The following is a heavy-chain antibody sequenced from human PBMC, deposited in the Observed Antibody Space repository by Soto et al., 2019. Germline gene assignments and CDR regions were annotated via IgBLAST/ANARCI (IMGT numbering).Heavy chain of an antibody. J-gene: IGHJ5*02. CDR1: GFTFSGSA. Sequence: EVQLVESGGGLVQPGGSLKLSCAASGFTFSGSAMHWVRQASGKGLEWVGRIRSKANSYAAVYAASGKGRFTISRDDSKITAYLQMNSRKTEDTAVYYCTRHSPDDMMRTWGQGTLVTVSS. V-gene: IGHV3-73*02. CDR3: TRHSPDDMMRT. D-gene: IGHD3-9*01. CDR2: IRSKANSYAA.